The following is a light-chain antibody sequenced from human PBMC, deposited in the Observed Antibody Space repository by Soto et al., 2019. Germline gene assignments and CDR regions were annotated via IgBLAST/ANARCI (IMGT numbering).Light chain of an antibody. J-gene: IGKJ1*01. CDR1: QSVSSSY. CDR2: GAS. V-gene: IGKV3-20*01. CDR3: HQYGSSPQT. Sequence: EIVLTQSPGTLSLSPGERATLSCRASQSVSSSYLAWYQQKPGQAPRLLIYGASSRATGIPDRFSGSVSGTHFTLTISRLEPEDFAVYYCHQYGSSPQTFGQGTKLEIK.